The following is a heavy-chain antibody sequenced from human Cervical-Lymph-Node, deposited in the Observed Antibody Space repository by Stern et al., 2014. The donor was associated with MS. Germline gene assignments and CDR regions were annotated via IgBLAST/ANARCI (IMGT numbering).Heavy chain of an antibody. CDR2: ISSCSETI. CDR1: GFSFSDSY. Sequence: VQLVESGGGLVKPGGSLRVSCAATGFSFSDSYMTWIRQTPGKGLEWVSYISSCSETIKYAESVKGRFTVSRDNAKNSLSLQMSNLTVEDTAVYYCVKGWEPRQDGPSGHDYDAFDIWGQGTMVTVSS. J-gene: IGHJ3*02. V-gene: IGHV3-11*01. D-gene: IGHD5-12*01. CDR3: VKGWEPRQDGPSGHDYDAFDI.